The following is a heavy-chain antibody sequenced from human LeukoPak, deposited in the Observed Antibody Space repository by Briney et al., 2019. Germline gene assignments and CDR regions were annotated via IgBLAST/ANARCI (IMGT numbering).Heavy chain of an antibody. CDR2: ISYDGSNK. V-gene: IGHV3-30*04. Sequence: GGSLRLSCAASGFTFSSYAMHWVRQAPGKGREWLAVISYDGSNKYYADSVKGRFTISRDNSKNTLYLQMNSLRAEDTAVYYCARGLEHIVVVTAIPETPFDYWGQGTLVTVSS. CDR3: ARGLEHIVVVTAIPETPFDY. D-gene: IGHD2-21*02. J-gene: IGHJ4*02. CDR1: GFTFSSYA.